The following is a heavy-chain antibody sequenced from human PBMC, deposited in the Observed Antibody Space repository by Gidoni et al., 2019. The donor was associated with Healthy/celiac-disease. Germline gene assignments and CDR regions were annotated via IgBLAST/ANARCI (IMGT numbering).Heavy chain of an antibody. D-gene: IGHD5-12*01. V-gene: IGHV3-30*18. J-gene: IGHJ4*02. CDR1: GFTFSSYG. Sequence: QVQLVESGGGVVQPGRSLRLSCAASGFTFSSYGMHWVRQAPGKGLEWVAVISYDGSNKYYADSVKGRFTISRDNSKNTLYLQMNSLRAEDTAVYYCAKGTVEMATPVDYWGQGTLVTVSS. CDR2: ISYDGSNK. CDR3: AKGTVEMATPVDY.